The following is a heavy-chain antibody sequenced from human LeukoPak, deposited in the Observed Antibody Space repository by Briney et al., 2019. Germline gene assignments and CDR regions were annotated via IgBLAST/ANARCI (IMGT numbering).Heavy chain of an antibody. D-gene: IGHD6-19*01. CDR3: ARDDRAGWFDP. Sequence: PGGSLRLSCAASGFTFSSYWMSWVRQAPGKGLEWVANIKQDGSDKYYVDSAKGRFTISRDNAKNSLYLQMNSLRAEDTAVYYCARDDRAGWFDPWGQGTLVTVSS. V-gene: IGHV3-7*01. CDR2: IKQDGSDK. CDR1: GFTFSSYW. J-gene: IGHJ5*02.